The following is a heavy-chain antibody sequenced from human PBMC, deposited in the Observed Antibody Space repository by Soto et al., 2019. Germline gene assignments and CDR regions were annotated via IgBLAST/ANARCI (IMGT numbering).Heavy chain of an antibody. V-gene: IGHV3-30*18. CDR2: ISYDGSNK. CDR3: AKDLESYVEMATMGFDY. Sequence: QVQLVESGGGVVQPGRSLRLSCAASGFTFSSYGMHWVRQAPGKGLEWVAVISYDGSNKYYADSVKGRFTISRDNSKNTLYLQMNSLRAEDTAVYYCAKDLESYVEMATMGFDYWGQETLVTVSS. CDR1: GFTFSSYG. D-gene: IGHD5-12*01. J-gene: IGHJ4*02.